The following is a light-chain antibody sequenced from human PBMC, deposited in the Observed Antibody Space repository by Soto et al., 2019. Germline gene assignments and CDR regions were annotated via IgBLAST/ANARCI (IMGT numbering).Light chain of an antibody. CDR2: DAS. CDR3: QQRSSWPPII. V-gene: IGKV3-11*01. J-gene: IGKJ5*01. Sequence: EIVLTQSPATLSLSPGERATLSCRASQSVSSDLAWYQQKPGQAPRHLIYDASNRATGIPARFSGSGYGTDFALTSSSLEPENCAVYYCQQRSSWPPIIFGQGTRLEIK. CDR1: QSVSSD.